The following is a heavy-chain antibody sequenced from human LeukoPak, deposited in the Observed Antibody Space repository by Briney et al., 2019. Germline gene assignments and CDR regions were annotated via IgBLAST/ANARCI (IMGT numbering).Heavy chain of an antibody. CDR3: ARGTGPPLGYCSGGSCYGYYFDY. V-gene: IGHV4-59*01. Sequence: SGTMSLTCPVSGGSIRSYYWSWIRQPPGKGLEWIGYIYDSGSTNYNPSLKSRVTISVDTSKNQFSLKLSSVTAADTAVYYCARGTGPPLGYCSGGSCYGYYFDYWGQGTLVTVSS. CDR1: GGSIRSYY. CDR2: IYDSGST. J-gene: IGHJ4*02. D-gene: IGHD2-15*01.